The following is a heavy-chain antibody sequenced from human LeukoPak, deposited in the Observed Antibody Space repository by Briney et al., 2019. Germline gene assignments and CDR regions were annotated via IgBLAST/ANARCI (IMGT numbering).Heavy chain of an antibody. CDR1: GFTFSSYG. Sequence: GGSLRLSCAASGFTFSSYGMHWVRQAPGKGLEWVAVIWYDGSNKYCADSVKGRFTISRDNSKNTLYLQMNSLRAEDTAVYYCARNKWFGESTPFDYLGQGTLVTVSS. V-gene: IGHV3-33*01. CDR3: ARNKWFGESTPFDY. D-gene: IGHD3-10*01. J-gene: IGHJ4*02. CDR2: IWYDGSNK.